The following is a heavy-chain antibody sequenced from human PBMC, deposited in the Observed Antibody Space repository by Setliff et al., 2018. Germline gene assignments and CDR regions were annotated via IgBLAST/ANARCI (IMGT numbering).Heavy chain of an antibody. J-gene: IGHJ4*02. CDR1: GFTFDDYA. CDR2: ISWNSRSI. D-gene: IGHD6-19*01. CDR3: AKDIGLQWLPRYYFDY. V-gene: IGHV3-9*01. Sequence: QTGGSLRLSCAASGFTFDDYAMHWVRQAPGKGLEWVSGISWNSRSIGYADSVKGRFTISRDNAKNSLYLQMNSLRAEDTALYYCAKDIGLQWLPRYYFDYGGQGTLVTVSS.